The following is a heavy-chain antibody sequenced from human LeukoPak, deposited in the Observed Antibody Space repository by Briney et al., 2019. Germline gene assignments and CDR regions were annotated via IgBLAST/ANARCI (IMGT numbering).Heavy chain of an antibody. D-gene: IGHD6-19*01. CDR1: GYTFTGYY. Sequence: RASVKVSCKASGYTFTGYYMHWVRQAPGQGLEWMGWINPNSGGTNYAQKFQGRVTMTRDTSISTAYMELSRLRSDDTAVYYCARDTKELAVAGTVTYYYYMDVWGKGTTVTVSS. J-gene: IGHJ6*03. V-gene: IGHV1-2*02. CDR3: ARDTKELAVAGTVTYYYYMDV. CDR2: INPNSGGT.